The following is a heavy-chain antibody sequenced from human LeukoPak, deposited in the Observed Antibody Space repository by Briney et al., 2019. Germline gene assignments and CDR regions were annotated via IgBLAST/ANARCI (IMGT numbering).Heavy chain of an antibody. D-gene: IGHD4-17*01. CDR3: ASPYDYGDHYLDALDI. V-gene: IGHV4-61*02. Sequence: TLSLTCTVSGNSISSGDNYWSWIRQPAGQGLEWIGRIYTSGSTNYNPSLKSRVTISGDTSKNQFSLRLSSVTAADTAAYYCASPYDYGDHYLDALDIWGQGTMVTVSS. CDR2: IYTSGST. CDR1: GNSISSGDNY. J-gene: IGHJ3*02.